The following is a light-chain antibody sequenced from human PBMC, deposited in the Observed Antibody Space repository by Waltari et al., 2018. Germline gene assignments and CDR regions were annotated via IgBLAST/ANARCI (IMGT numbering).Light chain of an antibody. V-gene: IGLV2-23*02. CDR2: EVT. CDR1: SSDVGSYNL. CDR3: CSYAGSSTFHVI. J-gene: IGLJ2*01. Sequence: QSALTQPASVSGSPGQSITISCTGTSSDVGSYNLVSWSQQHPGKAPKLMIYEVTKQPSGVSNRFSGSKSGNTASLTIAGLQAEDEADYYCCSYAGSSTFHVIFGGGTKLTVL.